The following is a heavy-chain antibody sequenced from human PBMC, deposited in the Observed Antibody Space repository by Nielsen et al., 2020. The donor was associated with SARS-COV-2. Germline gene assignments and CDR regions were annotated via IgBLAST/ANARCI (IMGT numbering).Heavy chain of an antibody. D-gene: IGHD3-3*01. Sequence: GGSLRLSCKGSGYSFTSYWIGWVRQMPGKGLEWMGIIYPGDSDTRYSPSFQGQVTISADKSISTAYLQWSSLKASDTAMYYCARQPRRGYRGGYYYYYGMDVWGQGTTVTVSS. CDR3: ARQPRRGYRGGYYYYYGMDV. J-gene: IGHJ6*02. V-gene: IGHV5-51*01. CDR2: IYPGDSDT. CDR1: GYSFTSYW.